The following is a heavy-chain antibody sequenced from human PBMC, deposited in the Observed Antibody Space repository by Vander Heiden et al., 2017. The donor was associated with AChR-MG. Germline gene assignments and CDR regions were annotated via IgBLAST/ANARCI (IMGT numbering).Heavy chain of an antibody. J-gene: IGHJ6*02. Sequence: QVQLVQSGAEVKKPGSSVNVSCKASGGTFSSYAISWLRQGPGQGLEWMGGIIPIFGTANYAQKFQGRVTITADESTSTAYMELSSLRSEDTAVYYCARAPRITIFGVVIAAAYYYYGMDVWGQGTTVTVSS. CDR1: GGTFSSYA. CDR3: ARAPRITIFGVVIAAAYYYYGMDV. V-gene: IGHV1-69*01. CDR2: IIPIFGTA. D-gene: IGHD3-3*01.